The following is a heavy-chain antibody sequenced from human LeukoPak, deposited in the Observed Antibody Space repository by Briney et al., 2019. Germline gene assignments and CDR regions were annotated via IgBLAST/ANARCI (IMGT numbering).Heavy chain of an antibody. J-gene: IGHJ4*02. CDR3: AREGLWQL. V-gene: IGHV1-24*01. D-gene: IGHD2-21*01. Sequence: ASVKVSCKVSGYTLTELSMHWVRQAPGKGLEWMGGFDPEDGETIYAQKFQGRVTMTRDTSISTAYMELSRLRSDDTAVYYCAREGLWQLWGQGTLVTVSS. CDR2: FDPEDGET. CDR1: GYTLTELS.